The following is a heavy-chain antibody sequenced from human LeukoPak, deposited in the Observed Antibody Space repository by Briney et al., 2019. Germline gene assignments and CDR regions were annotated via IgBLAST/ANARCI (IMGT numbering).Heavy chain of an antibody. CDR3: ARDQGQLGLVDY. CDR2: ISYDGSNK. V-gene: IGHV3-30-3*01. Sequence: GGSLRLSCAASGFTFSSYAMHWVRQAPGKGLEWVEVISYDGSNKYYADSVKGRFTISRDNSKNTLYLQMNSLRAEDTAVYYCARDQGQLGLVDYWGQGTLVTVSS. J-gene: IGHJ4*02. CDR1: GFTFSSYA. D-gene: IGHD7-27*01.